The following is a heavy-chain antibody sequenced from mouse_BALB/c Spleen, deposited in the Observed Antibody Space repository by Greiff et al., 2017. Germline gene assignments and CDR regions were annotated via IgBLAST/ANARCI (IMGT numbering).Heavy chain of an antibody. D-gene: IGHD2-4*01. CDR2: IWGDGST. Sequence: VKLQESGPGLVAPSQSLSITCTVSGFSLTSYGVSWVRQPPGKGLEWLGVIWGDGSTNYHSTHISRLSISKDNSKSQVFLKLNSLQTDDTATYYCAQSTMITTGFAYWGQGTLVTVSA. CDR3: AQSTMITTGFAY. J-gene: IGHJ3*01. V-gene: IGHV2-3*01. CDR1: GFSLTSYG.